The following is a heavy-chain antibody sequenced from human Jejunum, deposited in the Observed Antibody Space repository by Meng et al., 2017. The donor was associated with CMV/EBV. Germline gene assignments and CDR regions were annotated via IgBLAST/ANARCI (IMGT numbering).Heavy chain of an antibody. D-gene: IGHD3-22*01. J-gene: IGHJ4*02. Sequence: SGFPFSSLAMSWVRQAPGKGLEWVSAIGGTSETALYADSVKGRFTISRDNYKSTLYLQMNTLRADDTAVYYCAKDRVWSYDSTTPKDYWGQGTLVTVSS. V-gene: IGHV3-23*01. CDR3: AKDRVWSYDSTTPKDY. CDR1: GFPFSSLA. CDR2: IGGTSETA.